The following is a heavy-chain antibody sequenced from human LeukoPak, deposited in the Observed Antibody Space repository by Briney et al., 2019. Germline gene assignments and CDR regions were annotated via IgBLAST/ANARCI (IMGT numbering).Heavy chain of an antibody. CDR3: ARGGYSSGWYVAFDI. J-gene: IGHJ3*02. V-gene: IGHV3-21*01. D-gene: IGHD6-19*01. CDR1: GFTFSSYS. CDR2: ISSSSSYI. Sequence: GGSLRLSCAASGFTFSSYSMNWVRQAPGKGLEWVSSISSSSSYIYYADSVKGRFTISRDNAKNSLYLRMNSLRAEDTAVYYCARGGYSSGWYVAFDIWGQGTMVTVSS.